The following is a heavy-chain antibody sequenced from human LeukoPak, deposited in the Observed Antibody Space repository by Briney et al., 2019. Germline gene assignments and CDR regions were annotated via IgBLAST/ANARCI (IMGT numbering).Heavy chain of an antibody. CDR3: ARDARYSSSWYVDY. CDR2: ISSSGSTI. CDR1: GFTFSDYY. J-gene: IGHJ4*02. D-gene: IGHD6-13*01. Sequence: NPGGSLRLSCAASGFTFSDYYMSWIRQAPGKGLEWVSKISSSGSTIYYADSVKGRFTISRDNAKNSLYLQMNSLRAEDTAVYYCARDARYSSSWYVDYWGQGTLVTVSS. V-gene: IGHV3-11*01.